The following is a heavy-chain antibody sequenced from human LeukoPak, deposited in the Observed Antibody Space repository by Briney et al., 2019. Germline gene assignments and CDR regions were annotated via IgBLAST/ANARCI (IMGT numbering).Heavy chain of an antibody. CDR1: GFTFSSYS. V-gene: IGHV3-21*01. Sequence: GGSLRLSCAASGFTFSSYSMNWVRQAPGKGLEWVSSISSSSSYIYYADSVKGRFTISRDNAKNSLYLQMNSLRAEDTAVYYCAREIFDSSSYVGGYYYYYMDVWGKGTTVTVSS. D-gene: IGHD6-6*01. CDR3: AREIFDSSSYVGGYYYYYMDV. J-gene: IGHJ6*03. CDR2: ISSSSSYI.